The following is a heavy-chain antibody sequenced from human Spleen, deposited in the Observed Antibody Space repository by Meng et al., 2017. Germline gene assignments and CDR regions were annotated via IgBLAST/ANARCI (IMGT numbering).Heavy chain of an antibody. Sequence: QVQLVQSGDEVKKPGASVKVSCKASGYTFTTYTMHWVRQAPGKGLEWLGLINTNTGNPTYAPGFTGRFVFSLDTSISTAYLQISGLRAEDTAMYYCARTKEYYDSSFDLWGQGTLVTVSS. CDR1: GYTFTTYT. J-gene: IGHJ4*02. CDR2: INTNTGNP. V-gene: IGHV7-4-1*02. CDR3: ARTKEYYDSSFDL. D-gene: IGHD3-22*01.